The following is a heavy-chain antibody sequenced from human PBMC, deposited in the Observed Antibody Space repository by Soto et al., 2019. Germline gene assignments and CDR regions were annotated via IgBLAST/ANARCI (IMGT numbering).Heavy chain of an antibody. D-gene: IGHD3-10*01. CDR2: IYYSGST. CDR3: ARAVFGSGSFYYYYGMDA. Sequence: PSETLSLTCTVSGGSISSYHWSWIRQPPGKGLEWIGYIYYSGSTNYNPSLKSRVTISVDTSKNQFSLKLSSVTAADTAVYYCARAVFGSGSFYYYYGMDAWGQGTTVTVSS. J-gene: IGHJ6*02. CDR1: GGSISSYH. V-gene: IGHV4-59*01.